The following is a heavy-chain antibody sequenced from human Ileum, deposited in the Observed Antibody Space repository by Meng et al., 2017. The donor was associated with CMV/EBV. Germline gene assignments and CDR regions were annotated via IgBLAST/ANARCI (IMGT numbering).Heavy chain of an antibody. J-gene: IGHJ4*02. CDR2: ISGSGGST. V-gene: IGHV3-23*01. CDR1: GFTFSSYA. CDR3: AKGASYFDY. Sequence: GESLKISCAASGFTFSSYAMSWVRQAPGKGLEWVSAISGSGGSTYYADSVKGRLTISRDNSKNTLYLQMNSLRAEDTAVYYCAKGASYFDYWGQGTLVTVSS.